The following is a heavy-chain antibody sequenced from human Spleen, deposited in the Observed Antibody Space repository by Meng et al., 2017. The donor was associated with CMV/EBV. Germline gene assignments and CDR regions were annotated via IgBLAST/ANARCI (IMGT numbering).Heavy chain of an antibody. D-gene: IGHD1-7*01. CDR3: AKGAGWNYGAYYYYGMDV. CDR1: GFTFSSYA. V-gene: IGHV3-30*04. CDR2: ISYDGSNK. J-gene: IGHJ6*02. Sequence: GESLKISCAASGFTFSSYAMHWVRQAPGKGLEWVAVISYDGSNKYYVDSVKGRFTISRDNSKNTLYLQMNSLRAEDTALYYCAKGAGWNYGAYYYYGMDVWGQGTTVTVSS.